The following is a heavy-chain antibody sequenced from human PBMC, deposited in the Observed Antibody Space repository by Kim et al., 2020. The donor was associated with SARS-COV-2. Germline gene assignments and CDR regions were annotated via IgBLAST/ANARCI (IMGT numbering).Heavy chain of an antibody. CDR2: IYYSGST. V-gene: IGHV4-59*13. CDR1: GGSISSYY. Sequence: SETLSLTCTVSGGSISSYYWSWIRQPPGKGLEWIGYIYYSGSTNYNPSLKSRVTISVDTSKNQFSLKLSSVTAADTAVYYCASATPYCSSTSCQPTEFDYWGQGTLVTVSS. CDR3: ASATPYCSSTSCQPTEFDY. J-gene: IGHJ4*02. D-gene: IGHD2-2*01.